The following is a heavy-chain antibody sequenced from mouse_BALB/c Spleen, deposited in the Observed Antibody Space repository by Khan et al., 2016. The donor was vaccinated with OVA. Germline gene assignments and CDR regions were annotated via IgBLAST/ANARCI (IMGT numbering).Heavy chain of an antibody. D-gene: IGHD2-4*01. CDR1: GFSLTNYG. Sequence: QVQLKQSGPGLVQPSQSLSITCTVSGFSLTNYGVHWVRQSPGKGLEWLGVIWSGGSTDYHEAFISRLSISKDNSKSQVFFKMNSLQPNDTAMYYCARNYDYDEGLAYWGQGTLVTVSA. CDR3: ARNYDYDEGLAY. V-gene: IGHV2-2*02. CDR2: IWSGGST. J-gene: IGHJ3*01.